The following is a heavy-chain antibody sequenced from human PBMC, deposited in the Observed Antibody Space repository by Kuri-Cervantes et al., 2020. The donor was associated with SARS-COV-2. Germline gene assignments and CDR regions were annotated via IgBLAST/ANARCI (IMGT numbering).Heavy chain of an antibody. D-gene: IGHD2-21*01. Sequence: GSLRLSCAVYGGSFNNYYWSWVRQSPGKGLEWIGEINHNGNTNYNPSLKSRVTISVDTSKNQFSLKLSSVTAADAAVYYCARGVTGVEHTVALIATYYYHYYLDVWGKGTTVTVSS. CDR3: ARGVTGVEHTVALIATYYYHYYLDV. J-gene: IGHJ6*03. V-gene: IGHV4-34*01. CDR1: GGSFNNYY. CDR2: INHNGNT.